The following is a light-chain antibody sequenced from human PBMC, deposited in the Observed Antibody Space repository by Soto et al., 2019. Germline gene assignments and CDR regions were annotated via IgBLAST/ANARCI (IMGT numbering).Light chain of an antibody. CDR2: DVT. CDR3: CSYAGNYTYV. CDR1: SSDVGGYNY. V-gene: IGLV2-11*01. Sequence: QSALTQPRSVSGSPGQSVTISRTGTSSDVGGYNYVSWYQQNPGKAPKLMIHDVTKRPSGVPDRFSGSKSGNTASLTISGLQAEDEADYYCCSYAGNYTYVFGTGTKLTVL. J-gene: IGLJ1*01.